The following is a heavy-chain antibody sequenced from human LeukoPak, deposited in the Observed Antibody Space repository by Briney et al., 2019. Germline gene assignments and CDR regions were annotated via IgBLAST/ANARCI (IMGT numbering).Heavy chain of an antibody. Sequence: ASVKVSCKASGYTFTGYYIHWVRQAPGQGLEWLGWINPNSGGTNYAQKFQGRVTMTRDTSISTAYMELSRLRSDDTAVYYCARETYYSSGNVYNRIDYWGQGTLVTVSS. V-gene: IGHV1-2*02. J-gene: IGHJ4*02. D-gene: IGHD3-10*01. CDR1: GYTFTGYY. CDR2: INPNSGGT. CDR3: ARETYYSSGNVYNRIDY.